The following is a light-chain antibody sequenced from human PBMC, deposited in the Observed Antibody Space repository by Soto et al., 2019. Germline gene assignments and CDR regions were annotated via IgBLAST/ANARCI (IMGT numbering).Light chain of an antibody. J-gene: IGKJ5*01. CDR2: GAS. CDR3: QQRSNWPPIT. CDR1: QSVSSN. V-gene: IGKV3-11*01. Sequence: EIVLTQSPASLSVSPGERATLSCRASQSVSSNLAWYQQKPGQAPRLLIYGASTRATGIPARFSGSGSGTDFTLTIRSLEAEDFAVYYCQQRSNWPPITFGQGTRREIK.